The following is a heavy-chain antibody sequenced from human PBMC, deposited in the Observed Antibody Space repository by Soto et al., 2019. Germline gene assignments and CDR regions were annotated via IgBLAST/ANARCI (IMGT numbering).Heavy chain of an antibody. Sequence: ASVKVSCMTSGYTFVSHGINWVRQAPGQRVEWMGGISPGSGNIIYAQKFQGRVTLNTDTSTSKVVMDLRRLRFDDTTACYCGSDLMYPSSPDNSFDPWGQGTTVTVSS. CDR2: ISPGSGNI. D-gene: IGHD6-6*01. CDR3: GSDLMYPSSPDNSFDP. CDR1: GYTFVSHG. V-gene: IGHV1-18*01. J-gene: IGHJ5*02.